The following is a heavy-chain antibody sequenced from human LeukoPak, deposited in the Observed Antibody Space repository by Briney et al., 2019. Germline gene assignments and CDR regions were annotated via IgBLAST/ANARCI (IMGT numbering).Heavy chain of an antibody. J-gene: IGHJ4*02. D-gene: IGHD6-13*01. CDR3: ARDRLGIAPLGY. CDR2: ISSSGSTI. Sequence: GESLRLSCAASGFTFSSYSMNWVRQAPGKGLEWVSYISSSGSTIYYTDSVKGRFTISRDNAKNSLYLQMNSLRAEDTAVYYCARDRLGIAPLGYWGQGTLVTVSS. CDR1: GFTFSSYS. V-gene: IGHV3-48*04.